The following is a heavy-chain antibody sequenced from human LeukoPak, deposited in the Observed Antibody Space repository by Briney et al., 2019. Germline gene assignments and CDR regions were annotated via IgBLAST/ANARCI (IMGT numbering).Heavy chain of an antibody. CDR1: SGSISSYY. CDR2: IYYRGST. V-gene: IGHV4-59*01. Sequence: SETLSLTCTVSSGSISSYYWSWIRQPPEKGLEWIGYIYYRGSTNYNPSLKSRVTISVDTSKNQFSLKLSSVTAADTAVYYCARVGWYYDSSGSRPFDYWGQGTLVTVSS. CDR3: ARVGWYYDSSGSRPFDY. J-gene: IGHJ4*02. D-gene: IGHD3-22*01.